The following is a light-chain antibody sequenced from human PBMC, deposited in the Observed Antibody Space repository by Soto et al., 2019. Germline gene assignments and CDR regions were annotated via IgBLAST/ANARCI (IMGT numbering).Light chain of an antibody. J-gene: IGKJ2*01. CDR1: QSVSSN. CDR3: QQYNDWPPKYT. Sequence: EIVMTQSPATLSVSPGERATLSCRASQSVSSNLAWYQQKPGQAPRLLIYDASTRAIGIPARFSGSGSGTEFTLTISSLQSEDFAVYYCQQYNDWPPKYTFGQGTKLEIK. CDR2: DAS. V-gene: IGKV3-15*01.